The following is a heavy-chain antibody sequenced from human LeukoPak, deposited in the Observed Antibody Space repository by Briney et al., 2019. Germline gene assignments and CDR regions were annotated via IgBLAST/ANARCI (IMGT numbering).Heavy chain of an antibody. CDR2: ISAYNGNT. D-gene: IGHD6-13*01. Sequence: ASVKVSCKASGYTFTSYGISWVRQAPGQGLEWMGWISAYNGNTNYAQKLQGRVTMTTDTSTSTAYMELRSLRSDDTAVYYCARDPYQQLVLNWFDPWGREPWSPSPQ. J-gene: IGHJ5*02. CDR1: GYTFTSYG. V-gene: IGHV1-18*01. CDR3: ARDPYQQLVLNWFDP.